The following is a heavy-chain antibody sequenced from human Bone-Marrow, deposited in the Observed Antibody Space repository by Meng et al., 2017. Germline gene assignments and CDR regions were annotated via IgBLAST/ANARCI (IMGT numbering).Heavy chain of an antibody. CDR1: GGSIRSGGYY. CDR2: IYYSGTT. V-gene: IGHV4-31*01. J-gene: IGHJ5*02. CDR3: ARDIRQGGNIWFDP. D-gene: IGHD3-16*01. Sequence: HVHVQGSGPGRVKPSQTLPLTCTVSGGSIRSGGYYWSWIRQHPGKGLEWIGYIYYSGTTYYNPSLSSLVTISVDTSKNQFSLNLSSVTAADTAVYYCARDIRQGGNIWFDPWGQGTLVTVSS.